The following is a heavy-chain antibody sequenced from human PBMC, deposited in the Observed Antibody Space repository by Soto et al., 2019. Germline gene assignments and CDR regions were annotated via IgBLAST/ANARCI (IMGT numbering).Heavy chain of an antibody. D-gene: IGHD3-3*01. Sequence: EVQLVESGGGLVKPGGSLRLSCAASGFTFSSYSMNWVRQAPGKGLEWVSSISSSSSYIYYADSVKGRFTISRDNAKNSLYLQMSSRRAEDTAVYYCASRYDFWSGYPPKPFDYWGQGTLVTVSS. CDR2: ISSSSSYI. CDR1: GFTFSSYS. V-gene: IGHV3-21*01. J-gene: IGHJ4*02. CDR3: ASRYDFWSGYPPKPFDY.